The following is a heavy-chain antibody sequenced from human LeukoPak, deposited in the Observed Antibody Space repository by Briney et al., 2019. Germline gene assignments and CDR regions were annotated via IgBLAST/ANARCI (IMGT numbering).Heavy chain of an antibody. Sequence: PGGSLRLSCAASGFTFSSYSMNWVRQAPGKGLEWVSSISSSSSYIYYADSVKGRFTISRDNAKNSLYLQMNSLRAEDTAVYYCARERDGYNINFDYWGQGTLVTVSS. J-gene: IGHJ4*02. CDR3: ARERDGYNINFDY. V-gene: IGHV3-21*01. D-gene: IGHD5-24*01. CDR1: GFTFSSYS. CDR2: ISSSSSYI.